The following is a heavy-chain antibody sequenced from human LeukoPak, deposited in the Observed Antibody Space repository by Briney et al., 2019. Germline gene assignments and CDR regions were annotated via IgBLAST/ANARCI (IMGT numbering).Heavy chain of an antibody. J-gene: IGHJ3*02. D-gene: IGHD1-26*01. CDR3: ARGGITEVGGDAFDI. V-gene: IGHV3-7*03. CDR2: IKQDGSET. Sequence: GGSLRLSCATSGFTFSTYWMSWVRQAPGKGLEWVANIKQDGSETYYADSVKGRFTISRDNAKNSLYLQMNSLRAEDTALYYCARGGITEVGGDAFDIWGQGTMVTVSS. CDR1: GFTFSTYW.